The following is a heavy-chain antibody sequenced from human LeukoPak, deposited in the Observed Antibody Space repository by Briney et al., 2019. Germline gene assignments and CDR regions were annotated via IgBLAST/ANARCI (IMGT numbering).Heavy chain of an antibody. CDR2: FYSGGTT. D-gene: IGHD3-22*01. CDR1: GFTVSDNY. V-gene: IGHV3-53*01. CDR3: ARHDSWAGWFDP. J-gene: IGHJ5*02. Sequence: GGSLRLSCAASGFTVSDNYMSWVRQAPGKGLEWVSVFYSGGTTYSADSVKGRFTISRDNSKNTLYLQMNSLRAEDTAVYYCARHDSWAGWFDPWGQGTLVTVSS.